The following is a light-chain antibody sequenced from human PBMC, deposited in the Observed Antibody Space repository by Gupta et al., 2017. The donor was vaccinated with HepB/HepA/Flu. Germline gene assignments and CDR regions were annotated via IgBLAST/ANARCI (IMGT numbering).Light chain of an antibody. J-gene: IGLJ1*01. CDR1: SSNVGRDN. CDR2: KDD. Sequence: QPVLTQPPSASGTPGQRVAISCSGSSSNVGRDNVYWYRQLPGTAPKLLIYKDDRRPSGVPARFSGSKSGTSASLAISGLRAEDEADYYCAASDNSLSAYVFGTGTWLTVL. V-gene: IGLV1-47*01. CDR3: AASDNSLSAYV.